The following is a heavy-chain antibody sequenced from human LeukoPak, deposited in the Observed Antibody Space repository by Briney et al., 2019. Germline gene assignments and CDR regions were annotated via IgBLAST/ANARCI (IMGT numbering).Heavy chain of an antibody. Sequence: GGSLRLSCAASGFTFSSYAMTWVRQAPGKGLEWVSSISGSDGSTYYADSVKGRFTISRDNSKNTLYLQMNSLRAEDTAVYYCAKDVRYCSGGSCYKWDWFDPWGQGTLVTVSS. D-gene: IGHD2-15*01. J-gene: IGHJ5*02. CDR3: AKDVRYCSGGSCYKWDWFDP. CDR2: ISGSDGST. V-gene: IGHV3-23*01. CDR1: GFTFSSYA.